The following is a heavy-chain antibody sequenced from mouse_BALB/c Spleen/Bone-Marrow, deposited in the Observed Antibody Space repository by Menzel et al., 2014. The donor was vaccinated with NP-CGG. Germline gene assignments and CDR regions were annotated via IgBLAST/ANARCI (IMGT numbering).Heavy chain of an antibody. CDR2: INPSNGRT. Sequence: QVQLLQSGAELVKPGASVKLSCRASGYTFTTYWMHWVKQRPGQGLEWIGEINPSNGRTNYNEKFKSKATQTVDKSSSTAYMKLSCRTSEDSSVYYCATDYGYDAGFAWFVYWGQGTLVTVSA. D-gene: IGHD2-14*01. J-gene: IGHJ3*01. V-gene: IGHV1S81*02. CDR3: ATDYGYDAGFAWFVY. CDR1: GYTFTTYW.